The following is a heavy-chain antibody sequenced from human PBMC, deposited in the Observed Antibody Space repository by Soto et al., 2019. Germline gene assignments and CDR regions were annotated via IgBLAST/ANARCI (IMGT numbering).Heavy chain of an antibody. J-gene: IGHJ6*02. V-gene: IGHV1-69*13. Sequence: GASVKVSCKASGYTFTSYAISWVRQAPGQGLEWMGGIIPIFGTANYAQKFQGRVTITADESTSTAYMELSSLRSEDTAVYYCARAWDSYGNYYYYYGMDVWGQGTTVTVSS. CDR3: ARAWDSYGNYYYYYGMDV. D-gene: IGHD5-18*01. CDR1: GYTFTSYA. CDR2: IIPIFGTA.